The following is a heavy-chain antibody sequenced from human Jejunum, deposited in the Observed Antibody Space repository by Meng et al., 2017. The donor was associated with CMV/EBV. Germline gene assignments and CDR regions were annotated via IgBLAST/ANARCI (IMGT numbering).Heavy chain of an antibody. D-gene: IGHD7-27*01. J-gene: IGHJ4*02. Sequence: QVQLQQWGAGLLKPSETLSLTCTVYGGSISSGGYYWSWIRQPPGKGLEWIGYIYYSGSSYHNPSLKSHVSMSVDTSKNQFSLNLISVTAADTAVYYCARVSPGDFDYWGQGTLVTVSS. CDR2: IYYSGSS. CDR1: GGSISSGGYY. V-gene: IGHV4-30-4*01. CDR3: ARVSPGDFDY.